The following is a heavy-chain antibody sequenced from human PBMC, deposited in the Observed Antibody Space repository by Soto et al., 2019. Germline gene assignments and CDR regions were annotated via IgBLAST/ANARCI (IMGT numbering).Heavy chain of an antibody. CDR3: GRGLGGGWYYFDY. CDR1: GYTFTTYG. V-gene: IGHV1-18*01. Sequence: QIQLVQSGVEVKKPGASVKVSCKASGYTFTTYGIGWVRQAPGQGLEWMGWITVNSGNTNYPQKLQGRVTVTTDTSTSTAYMELRSLTSDDTAVYYCGRGLGGGWYYFDYWGQGTLVTVSS. J-gene: IGHJ4*02. CDR2: ITVNSGNT. D-gene: IGHD6-19*01.